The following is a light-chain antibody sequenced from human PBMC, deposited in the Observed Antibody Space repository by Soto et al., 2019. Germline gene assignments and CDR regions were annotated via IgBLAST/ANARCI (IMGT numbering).Light chain of an antibody. CDR1: SSNVGGYNY. CDR2: DVT. Sequence: QSVLTQPRSVSGSPGQSVTISCTGTSSNVGGYNYVSWYQQHPGKAPKLILYDVTKRPSGVPDRLSGSKSGNTASLTISGLQAEDEAGYYCCSYARTYPWVFCGGTKLTVL. CDR3: CSYARTYPWV. V-gene: IGLV2-11*01. J-gene: IGLJ3*02.